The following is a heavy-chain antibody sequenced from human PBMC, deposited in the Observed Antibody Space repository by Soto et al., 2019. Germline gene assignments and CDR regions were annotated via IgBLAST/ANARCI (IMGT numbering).Heavy chain of an antibody. CDR1: GFTFSSYS. V-gene: IGHV3-48*01. CDR3: ARPYCSGGSCYSVKYYYYMDV. D-gene: IGHD2-15*01. Sequence: EVQLVESGGGLVQPGGSLRLSCAASGFTFSSYSMNWVRQAPGKGLEWVSYISSSSSTIYYADSVKGRFTISRDNAKNSLYLQMISLRAEDTAVYYCARPYCSGGSCYSVKYYYYMDVWGKGTTVTVSS. CDR2: ISSSSSTI. J-gene: IGHJ6*03.